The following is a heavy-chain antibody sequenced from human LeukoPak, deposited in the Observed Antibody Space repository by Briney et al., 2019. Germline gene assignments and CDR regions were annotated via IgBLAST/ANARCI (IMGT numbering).Heavy chain of an antibody. J-gene: IGHJ5*02. CDR3: ARGTTTVTNNWFDP. Sequence: SVKVSCKASGGTFSSYAISWVRQAPGQGLEWMGRIFPILGIANYAQEFQGRVTITADKSTSTAYMELSSLRSEDTAVYYCARGTTTVTNNWFDPWGQGTLVTVSS. CDR1: GGTFSSYA. CDR2: IFPILGIA. D-gene: IGHD4-17*01. V-gene: IGHV1-69*04.